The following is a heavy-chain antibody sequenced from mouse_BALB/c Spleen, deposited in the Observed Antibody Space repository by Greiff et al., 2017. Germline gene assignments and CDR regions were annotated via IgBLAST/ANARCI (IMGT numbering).Heavy chain of an antibody. CDR1: GFTFSDYY. CDR3: ARDGYDDAMDY. CDR2: ISDGGSYT. J-gene: IGHJ4*01. Sequence: EVQGVESGGGLVKPGGSLKLYCAASGFTFSDYYMYWVRQTPEKRLEWVATISDGGSYTYYPDSVKGRFTISRDNAKNNLYLQMSSLKSEDTAMYYCARDGYDDAMDYWGQGTSVTVSS. V-gene: IGHV5-4*02. D-gene: IGHD2-2*01.